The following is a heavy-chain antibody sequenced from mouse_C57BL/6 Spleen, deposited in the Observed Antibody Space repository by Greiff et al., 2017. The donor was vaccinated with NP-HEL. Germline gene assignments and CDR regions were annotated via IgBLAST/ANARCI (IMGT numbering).Heavy chain of an antibody. V-gene: IGHV1-42*01. CDR2: INPSTGGT. CDR3: ARNLVWFAY. CDR1: GYSFTGYY. J-gene: IGHJ3*01. D-gene: IGHD2-10*02. Sequence: VQLQQSGPELVKPGASVKISCKASGYSFTGYYMNWVKQSPEKSLEWIGEINPSTGGTTYNQKFKAKATLTVDKSSSTAYMQLKSLTSEDSAVYYCARNLVWFAYWGQGTLVTVSA.